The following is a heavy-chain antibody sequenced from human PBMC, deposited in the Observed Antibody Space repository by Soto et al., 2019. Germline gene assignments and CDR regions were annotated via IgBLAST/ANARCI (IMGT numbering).Heavy chain of an antibody. CDR1: GFSLSTSGVG. CDR2: IYWDDDK. V-gene: IGHV2-5*02. Sequence: QITLKESGPTLVKPTQTLTLTCTFSGFSLSTSGVGVGWIRQPPGKALEWLALIYWDDDKRYSPSLKSRLTITKDTSQNQVVLTMTNMDPVDTATYYCAHSSYYDSSGYYYETNWFDPWGQGTLVTVSS. J-gene: IGHJ5*02. D-gene: IGHD3-22*01. CDR3: AHSSYYDSSGYYYETNWFDP.